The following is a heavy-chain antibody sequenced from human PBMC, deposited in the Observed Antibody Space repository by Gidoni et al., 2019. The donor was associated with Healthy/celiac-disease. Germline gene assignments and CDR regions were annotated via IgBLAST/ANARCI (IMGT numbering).Heavy chain of an antibody. V-gene: IGHV1-69*06. D-gene: IGHD3-16*02. CDR2: IIPIFGTA. J-gene: IGHJ4*02. Sequence: QVQLVQSGAEVKKPGSSVKVSCKASGGTFSSYAIRWVRQAPGQGLEWMGGIIPIFGTANDAQKFQGRVTITADKSTSTAYMELSSLRSEDTAVYYCARAYYDYIWGSYRYEQLDYWGQGTLVTVSS. CDR1: GGTFSSYA. CDR3: ARAYYDYIWGSYRYEQLDY.